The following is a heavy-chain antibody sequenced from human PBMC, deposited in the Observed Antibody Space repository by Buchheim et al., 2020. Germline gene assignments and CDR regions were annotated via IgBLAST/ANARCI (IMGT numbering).Heavy chain of an antibody. CDR2: ISYDGSNK. CDR1: GFTVSSNY. V-gene: IGHV3-30*18. CDR3: AKDLSYYYYYGMDV. Sequence: VQLVESGGGLVQPGGSLRLSCAASGFTVSSNYMSWVRQAPGKGLEWVAVISYDGSNKYYADSVKGRFTISRDNSKNTLYLQMNSLRAEDTAVYYCAKDLSYYYYYGMDVWGQGTT. J-gene: IGHJ6*02.